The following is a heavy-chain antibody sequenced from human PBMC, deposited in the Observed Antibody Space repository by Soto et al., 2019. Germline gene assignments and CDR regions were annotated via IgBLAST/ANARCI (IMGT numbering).Heavy chain of an antibody. CDR3: ARDRGITGSYYYGMDV. D-gene: IGHD1-20*01. V-gene: IGHV1-69*13. J-gene: IGHJ6*02. CDR2: IIPIFGTA. Sequence: ASVKVSCKASGGTFSSYAISWVRQAPGQGLEWMGGIIPIFGTANYAQKFQGRVTITADESTSTAYMELSSLRSEDTAVYYCARDRGITGSYYYGMDVWGQGTTVTV. CDR1: GGTFSSYA.